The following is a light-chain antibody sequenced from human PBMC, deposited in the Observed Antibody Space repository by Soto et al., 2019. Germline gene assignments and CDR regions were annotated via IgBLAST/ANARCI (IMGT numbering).Light chain of an antibody. J-gene: IGLJ2*01. CDR3: CSYAASSTFVV. CDR1: SSDVGSYNL. Sequence: QSVLTQPASVSGSPGQSITISCTGTSSDVGSYNLVSWYQQHPGKAPKLMIYEVSKRPSGVSNRCYGSKSGNTASLTISGLQAEDAADYYCCSYAASSTFVVFGGGTKVTLL. V-gene: IGLV2-23*02. CDR2: EVS.